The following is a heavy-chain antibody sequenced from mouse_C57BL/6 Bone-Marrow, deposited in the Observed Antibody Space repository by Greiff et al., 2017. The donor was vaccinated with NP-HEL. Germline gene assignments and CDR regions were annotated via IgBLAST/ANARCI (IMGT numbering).Heavy chain of an antibody. CDR1: GYTFTSYW. D-gene: IGHD2-5*01. V-gene: IGHV1-69*01. J-gene: IGHJ2*01. Sequence: VQLQQPGAELVMPGASVKLSCKASGYTFTSYWMHWVKQRPGQGLEWIGEIDPSDSYTNYNQKFKGKSTLTVDKSSSTAYMQLSSLTSEDSAVYYCARRIDYSNQRGYYFDYWGQGTTLTVSS. CDR2: IDPSDSYT. CDR3: ARRIDYSNQRGYYFDY.